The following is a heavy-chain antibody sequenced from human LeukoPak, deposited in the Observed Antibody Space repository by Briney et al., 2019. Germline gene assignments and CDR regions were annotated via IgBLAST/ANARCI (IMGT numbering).Heavy chain of an antibody. D-gene: IGHD4-23*01. J-gene: IGHJ4*02. CDR1: GGSFSGYY. V-gene: IGHV4-34*01. CDR2: INHSGST. Sequence: SETLSLTCAVYGGSFSGYYWSWIRQPPGKGLEWIGEINHSGSTNYNPSLKSRVTISGDTSKNQFSLKLSSVTAADTAVYYCARLGLYGGIVDYWGQGTLVTVSS. CDR3: ARLGLYGGIVDY.